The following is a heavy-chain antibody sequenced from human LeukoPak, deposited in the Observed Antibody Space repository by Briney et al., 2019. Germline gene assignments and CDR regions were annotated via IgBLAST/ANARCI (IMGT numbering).Heavy chain of an antibody. CDR2: IYPGDSDT. Sequence: GESLKISCKGSGYSFTSYWIGWVRQMPGKGLEWMGIIYPGDSDTRYSPSFQGQVTISADKSISTAYLQWSSLKASDTAMYYCARGQTLKKNRYYYYYYGMDVWGQGTTVTVSS. D-gene: IGHD1-14*01. J-gene: IGHJ6*02. CDR3: ARGQTLKKNRYYYYYYGMDV. CDR1: GYSFTSYW. V-gene: IGHV5-51*01.